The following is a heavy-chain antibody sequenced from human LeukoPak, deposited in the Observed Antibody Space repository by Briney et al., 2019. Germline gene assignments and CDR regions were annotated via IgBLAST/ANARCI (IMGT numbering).Heavy chain of an antibody. V-gene: IGHV1-2*06. CDR2: INPKSDGT. Sequence: SVKVSCKASGYTFTDYYMHWVRQAPGQGLEWMGRINPKSDGTNYAQKFQGSVTMTRDTSISTAYMELSRLRSDDTAVYYCASESNYYGSGSYYNGVWFDPWGQGTLVTVSS. CDR3: ASESNYYGSGSYYNGVWFDP. D-gene: IGHD3-10*01. CDR1: GYTFTDYY. J-gene: IGHJ5*02.